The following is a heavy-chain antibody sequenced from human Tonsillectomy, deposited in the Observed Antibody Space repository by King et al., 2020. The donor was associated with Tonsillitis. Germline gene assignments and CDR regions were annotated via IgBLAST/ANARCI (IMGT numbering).Heavy chain of an antibody. J-gene: IGHJ6*02. CDR2: ITWNSGSI. Sequence: VQLVESGGGLVQPGRSLRLSCAASGFTFDDYTMHWVRQAPGKGLEWVSGITWNSGSIGYVDSVKGRFTISRDNAKNSLYLQMNILRPEDTALYYCAKAIEGSGCDGMDVWGQGTAVTGSS. V-gene: IGHV3-9*01. D-gene: IGHD6-19*01. CDR3: AKAIEGSGCDGMDV. CDR1: GFTFDDYT.